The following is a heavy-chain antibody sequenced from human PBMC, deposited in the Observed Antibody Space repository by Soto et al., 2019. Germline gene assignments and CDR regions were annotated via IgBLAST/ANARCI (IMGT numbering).Heavy chain of an antibody. V-gene: IGHV1-58*02. CDR1: GSGFISSG. D-gene: IGHD2-15*01. Sequence: AAVKVSCKASGSGFISSGIQWVRQAHGQRLEWIGWIVVASGQTNYAQNFRGRVAITRDTSTATAYIELTGLTSEDTAVYFCSADRPDIGVGWWVWGQGTTVTVSS. CDR2: IVVASGQT. J-gene: IGHJ6*02. CDR3: SADRPDIGVGWWV.